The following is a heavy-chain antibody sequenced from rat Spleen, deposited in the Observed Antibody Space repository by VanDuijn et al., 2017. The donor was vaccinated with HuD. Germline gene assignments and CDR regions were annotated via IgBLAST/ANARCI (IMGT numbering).Heavy chain of an antibody. Sequence: EVLLVESGGGLVQPGRSLKLSCTASGVTFSNYYMAWVRQAPTKGLEWVASISTGGRNIYYRDSVKGRFTISRDNAKSTLYLQRDSLRSEDTATYYCARDYYSGERGDYFDYWGQGVMVTVSS. J-gene: IGHJ2*01. CDR2: ISTGGRNI. CDR3: ARDYYSGERGDYFDY. D-gene: IGHD1-1*01. CDR1: GVTFSNYY. V-gene: IGHV5-25*01.